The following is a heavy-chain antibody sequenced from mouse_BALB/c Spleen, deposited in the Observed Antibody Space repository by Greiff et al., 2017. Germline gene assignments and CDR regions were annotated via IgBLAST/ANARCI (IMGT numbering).Heavy chain of an antibody. D-gene: IGHD1-1*01. CDR3: ARRENYGSSYAMDY. CDR2: INSNGGST. CDR1: GFTFSSYY. J-gene: IGHJ4*01. Sequence: DVMLVESGGGLVKLGGSLKLSCAASGFTFSSYYMSWVRQTPEKRLELVAAINSNGGSTYYPDTVKGRFTISRDNAKNTLYLQMSSLKSEDTALYYCARRENYGSSYAMDYWGQGTSVTVSS. V-gene: IGHV5-6-2*01.